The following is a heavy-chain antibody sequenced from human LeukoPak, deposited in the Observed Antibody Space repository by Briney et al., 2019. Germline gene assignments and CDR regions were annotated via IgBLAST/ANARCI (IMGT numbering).Heavy chain of an antibody. Sequence: GGSLRLSCAASGFTFSSYSMNWVRQAPGKGLEWVSSISSSSSYIYYADSVKGRFTISRDNAKNSLYLQMNSLRAEDTAVYYCARDPREAVAPPFDYWGQGTLVTVSS. CDR3: ARDPREAVAPPFDY. CDR2: ISSSSSYI. V-gene: IGHV3-21*01. J-gene: IGHJ4*02. D-gene: IGHD6-19*01. CDR1: GFTFSSYS.